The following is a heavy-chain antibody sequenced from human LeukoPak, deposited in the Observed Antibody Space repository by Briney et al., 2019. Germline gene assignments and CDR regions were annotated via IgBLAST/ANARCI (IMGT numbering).Heavy chain of an antibody. J-gene: IGHJ3*02. D-gene: IGHD6-19*01. CDR2: IYYSGST. CDR1: GGSISSSSYY. V-gene: IGHV4-39*07. CDR3: ARGVAVAVDDAFDI. Sequence: SETLSLTCTVSGGSISSSSYYWGWIRQPPGKGLEWIGSIYYSGSTYYNPSLKSRVTISVDTSKNRFSLKLSSVTAADTAVYYCARGVAVAVDDAFDIWGQGTMVTVSS.